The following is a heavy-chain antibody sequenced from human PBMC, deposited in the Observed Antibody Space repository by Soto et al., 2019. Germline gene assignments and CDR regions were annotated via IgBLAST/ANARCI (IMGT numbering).Heavy chain of an antibody. V-gene: IGHV4-34*01. Sequence: TLSLESAAYDGCLRNYYRTWLWQHQEKGLEWIGEINHSGSTNYNPSLKSRVTISVDTSKNQFSLKLSSVTAADTAVYYCARDRFRYYGSGSRYMDVWGKGTTVTVSS. CDR2: INHSGST. CDR3: ARDRFRYYGSGSRYMDV. D-gene: IGHD3-10*01. CDR1: DGCLRNYY. J-gene: IGHJ6*03.